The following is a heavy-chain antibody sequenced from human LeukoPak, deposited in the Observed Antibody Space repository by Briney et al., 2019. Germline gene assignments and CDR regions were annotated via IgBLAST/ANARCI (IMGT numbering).Heavy chain of an antibody. J-gene: IGHJ4*02. Sequence: PGGSLRLSCAASGLIFSNYWMSWVRQAPGKGLEWVANIKLDGSTKDYVDSVKGRFTISRDNAKNSLYLQMNSLRGDDTAVYYCARAPLTYSSSWYPPPLEIDYWGQGTLVTVSS. D-gene: IGHD6-13*01. CDR2: IKLDGSTK. V-gene: IGHV3-7*03. CDR1: GLIFSNYW. CDR3: ARAPLTYSSSWYPPPLEIDY.